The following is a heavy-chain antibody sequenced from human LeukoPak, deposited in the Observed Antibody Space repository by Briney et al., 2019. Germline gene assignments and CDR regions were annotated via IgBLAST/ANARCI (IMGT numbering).Heavy chain of an antibody. Sequence: ASVKVSCKAFGYTFTSNYMHWVRQAPGQGPEWMGVISPSGGSTTYAQKFQGRVTLTRDMSTSTDYLELSSLRSDDTAVYYCARDRGTYYYDSSGYDPDCWGQGTLVTVSS. CDR2: ISPSGGST. CDR1: GYTFTSNY. J-gene: IGHJ4*02. V-gene: IGHV1-46*01. D-gene: IGHD3-22*01. CDR3: ARDRGTYYYDSSGYDPDC.